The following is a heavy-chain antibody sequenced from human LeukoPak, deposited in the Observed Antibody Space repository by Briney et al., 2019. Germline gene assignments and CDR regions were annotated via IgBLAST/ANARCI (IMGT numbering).Heavy chain of an antibody. CDR2: IKPDGSQK. CDR1: GFTFNNYW. V-gene: IGHV3-7*01. Sequence: PGGSLRLSCVASGFTFNNYWVDWVRQAPGKGLEWVASIKPDGSQKDYVDSVKGRFTISRDNGKNSLYLQLNSLRAEDTAVYYCATDRGFASLDYWGQGTLVTVSS. J-gene: IGHJ4*02. CDR3: ATDRGFASLDY. D-gene: IGHD3-3*01.